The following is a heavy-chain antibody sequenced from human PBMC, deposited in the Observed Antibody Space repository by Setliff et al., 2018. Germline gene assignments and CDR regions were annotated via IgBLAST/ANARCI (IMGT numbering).Heavy chain of an antibody. CDR3: AADTFDSNAQAFDY. Sequence: GGSLRLSCAASGFTFSYAWMHWVRQAPGKGLEWVGRSKSKTAGGAIDYAAPVKGRFTISRDDSKDTLYLQLNSLNTEDTAVYYCAADTFDSNAQAFDYWGQGTLVTVSS. D-gene: IGHD3-22*01. J-gene: IGHJ4*02. V-gene: IGHV3-15*07. CDR2: SKSKTAGGAI. CDR1: GFTFSYAW.